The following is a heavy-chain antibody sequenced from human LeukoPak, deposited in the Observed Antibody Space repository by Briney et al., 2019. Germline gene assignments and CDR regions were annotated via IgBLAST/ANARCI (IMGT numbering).Heavy chain of an antibody. CDR3: ATRGYSYGPVDY. Sequence: GRSLRLSCAASGFTFSSYGMHWVRQAPGKGLEWVAIISYDGSNKYYADSVKGRFTISRDNSKNTLYLQMNSLRAEDTAVYYCATRGYSYGPVDYWGQGTLVTVSS. D-gene: IGHD5-18*01. V-gene: IGHV3-30*03. CDR2: ISYDGSNK. J-gene: IGHJ4*02. CDR1: GFTFSSYG.